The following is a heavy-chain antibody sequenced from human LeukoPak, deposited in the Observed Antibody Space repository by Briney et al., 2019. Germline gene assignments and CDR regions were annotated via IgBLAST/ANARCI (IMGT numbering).Heavy chain of an antibody. V-gene: IGHV1-8*01. Sequence: ASVKVSCKASGYTFTSYDINGVGQASGQGLEGMGWMNPNSGNTGYAQKFQGRVTMTRNTSITTAYMELSSLRSEDTAVYYCARGGGSGWYDLRFDYWGRGTLVIVSS. CDR1: GYTFTSYD. CDR2: MNPNSGNT. J-gene: IGHJ4*02. D-gene: IGHD6-19*01. CDR3: ARGGGSGWYDLRFDY.